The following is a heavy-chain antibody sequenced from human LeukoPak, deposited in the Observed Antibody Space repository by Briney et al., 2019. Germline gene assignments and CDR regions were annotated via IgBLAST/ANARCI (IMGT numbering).Heavy chain of an antibody. V-gene: IGHV3-23*01. CDR2: IGSGATT. D-gene: IGHD6-19*01. J-gene: IGHJ4*02. CDR1: TFTPTNYA. Sequence: TRRCLRPSCAASTFTPTNYATSWDRQAPGDGLEWVSAIGSGATTYFADYAKSRFTISRDNSKNTLYLQMNSLRAEDTAIYYCAKAGRLQAVAGWIDYWGQGTLVTVS. CDR3: AKAGRLQAVAGWIDY.